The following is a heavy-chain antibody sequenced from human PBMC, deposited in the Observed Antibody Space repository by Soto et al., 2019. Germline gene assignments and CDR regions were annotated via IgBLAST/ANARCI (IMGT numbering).Heavy chain of an antibody. V-gene: IGHV4-59*01. CDR2: IYYSGST. D-gene: IGHD6-13*01. J-gene: IGHJ6*02. CDR1: GGSISSYY. Sequence: SETLSLTCTVSGGSISSYYWSWIRQPPGKGLEWIGYIYYSGSTNYNPSLKSRVTISVDTSKNQFSLKLSSVTAADTAVYYCARDRNRGIAALYYYGMDVWGQGTTVTVSS. CDR3: ARDRNRGIAALYYYGMDV.